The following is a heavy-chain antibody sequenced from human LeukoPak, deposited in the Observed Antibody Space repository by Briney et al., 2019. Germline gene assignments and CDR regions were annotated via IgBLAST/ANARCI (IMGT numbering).Heavy chain of an antibody. CDR3: AIEEMATITGSFDN. CDR2: INPDSGGT. CDR1: GYTFTGYY. Sequence: ASVKVSCKASGYTFTGYYMHWVRQAPGQGLEWMGWINPDSGGTNYAQKFQGRVTMTRDTSISTAYMELSSLTSDDTAVYYCAIEEMATITGSFDNWGQGTLDTVSS. D-gene: IGHD4-4*01. J-gene: IGHJ4*02. V-gene: IGHV1-2*02.